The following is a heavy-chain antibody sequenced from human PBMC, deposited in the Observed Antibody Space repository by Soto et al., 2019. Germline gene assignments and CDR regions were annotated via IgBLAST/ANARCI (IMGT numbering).Heavy chain of an antibody. CDR1: GYTLTELS. CDR2: FDPEDGET. V-gene: IGHV1-24*01. CDR3: ATVSSEHDLWVDAFDI. D-gene: IGHD3-3*01. Sequence: ASVKVSCKVSGYTLTELSMHWVRQAPGKGLEWMGGFDPEDGETIYAQKFQGRVTMTEDTSTDTAYMELSSLRSEDTAVYYCATVSSEHDLWVDAFDIWGQGTMVTVSS. J-gene: IGHJ3*02.